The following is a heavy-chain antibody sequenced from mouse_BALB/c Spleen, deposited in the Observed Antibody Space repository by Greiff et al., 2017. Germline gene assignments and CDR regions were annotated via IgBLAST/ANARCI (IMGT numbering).Heavy chain of an antibody. V-gene: IGHV1S137*01. CDR1: GYTFTDYA. CDR2: ISTYYGDA. Sequence: QVQLQQSGAELVRPGVSVKISCKGSGYTFTDYAMHWVKQSHAKSLEWIGVISTYYGDASYNQKFKGKATMTVDKSSSTAYMELARLTSEDSAIYYCASGGDPIYYGYDAAMDYWGQGTSVTVSS. J-gene: IGHJ4*01. D-gene: IGHD2-2*01. CDR3: ASGGDPIYYGYDAAMDY.